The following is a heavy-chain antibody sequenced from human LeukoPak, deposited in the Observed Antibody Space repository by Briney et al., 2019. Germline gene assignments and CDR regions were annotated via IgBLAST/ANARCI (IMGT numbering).Heavy chain of an antibody. D-gene: IGHD5-18*01. CDR1: GFTFSSYE. CDR3: ARDQGRYSYGYPDYFDY. V-gene: IGHV3-48*03. J-gene: IGHJ4*02. Sequence: GGSLRLSCAASGFTFSSYEMNWVRQAPGKGLEWVSYISSSGSTIYYADSVKGRSTISRDNAKNSLYLQMNSLRAEDTAVYYCARDQGRYSYGYPDYFDYWGQGTLITVSS. CDR2: ISSSGSTI.